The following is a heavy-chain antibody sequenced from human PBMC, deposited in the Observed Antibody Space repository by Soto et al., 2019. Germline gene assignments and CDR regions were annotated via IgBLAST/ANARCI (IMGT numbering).Heavy chain of an antibody. CDR1: GGTFSSYA. J-gene: IGHJ3*02. CDR2: IIPIFGTA. D-gene: IGHD3-22*01. CDR3: ARGAVNYDSSGYYSDAFDI. Sequence: QVQLVQSGAEVKKPGSSVKVSCKASGGTFSSYAISWVRQAPGQGLEWMGGIIPIFGTANYAQKFQGRVTITADESTSKAYMELSSLRSEDTAVYYCARGAVNYDSSGYYSDAFDIWGQGTMVTVSS. V-gene: IGHV1-69*01.